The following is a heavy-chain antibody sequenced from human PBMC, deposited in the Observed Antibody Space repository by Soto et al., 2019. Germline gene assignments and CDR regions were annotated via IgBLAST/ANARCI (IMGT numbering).Heavy chain of an antibody. CDR1: GGSISSSSYY. Sequence: QLQLQESGPGLVKHSETLSLTCTVSGGSISSSSYYWGWIRQPPGKGLEWIGSIYYSGSTYYNPSLKSRVTISVDTSKNQFSLKLSSVTAADTAVYYCARSAWELPDYWGQGTLVTVSS. D-gene: IGHD1-26*01. CDR2: IYYSGST. CDR3: ARSAWELPDY. V-gene: IGHV4-39*01. J-gene: IGHJ4*02.